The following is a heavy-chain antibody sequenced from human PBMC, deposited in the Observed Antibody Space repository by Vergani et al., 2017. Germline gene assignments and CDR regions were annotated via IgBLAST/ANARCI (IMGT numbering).Heavy chain of an antibody. CDR1: GFTFSSYE. D-gene: IGHD3-10*01. V-gene: IGHV3-48*03. CDR3: ASLRGPFDY. Sequence: EVQLVESGGGLVQPGGSLRLSCAASGFTFSSYEMNWVRQAPGKGLEWVSSISSSSSYIYYADSVKGRFTISRDNAKNSLYLQMNSLRAEDTAVYYCASLRGPFDYWGQGTLVTVSS. CDR2: ISSSSSYI. J-gene: IGHJ4*02.